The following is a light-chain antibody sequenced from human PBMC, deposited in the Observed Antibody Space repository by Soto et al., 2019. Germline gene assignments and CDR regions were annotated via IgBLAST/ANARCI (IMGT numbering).Light chain of an antibody. J-gene: IGLJ3*02. CDR3: AAWDDSLNGWV. CDR2: SNN. V-gene: IGLV1-44*01. Sequence: QSVLTQPPSASGTPGQRVTISCPGSSSNIGSNTVNWYQQLPGTAPKLLIYSNNQRPSGVPDRFSGSKSGTSDSLAIRGLQSEDEADYYCAAWDDSLNGWVFGGGTKLTVL. CDR1: SSNIGSNT.